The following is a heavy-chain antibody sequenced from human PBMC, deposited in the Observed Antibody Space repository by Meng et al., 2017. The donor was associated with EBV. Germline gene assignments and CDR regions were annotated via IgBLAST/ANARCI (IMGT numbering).Heavy chain of an antibody. CDR3: AKGADLAAAGTFWFDP. CDR2: INPNSGGT. V-gene: IGHV1-2*06. J-gene: IGHJ5*02. Sequence: GQLGQSGAEGKKPGASGKVSCKASGYTFTGYYMPWVRQAPGQGLEWMGRINPNSGGTNYAQKFQGRVTMTRDTSISTAYMELSRLRSDDTAVYYCAKGADLAAAGTFWFDPWGQGTLVTVSS. CDR1: GYTFTGYY. D-gene: IGHD6-13*01.